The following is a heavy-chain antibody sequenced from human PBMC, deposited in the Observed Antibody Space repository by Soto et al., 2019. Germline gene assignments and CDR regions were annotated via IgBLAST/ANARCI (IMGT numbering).Heavy chain of an antibody. CDR2: INHSGCT. J-gene: IGHJ5*02. CDR1: GGSFSGYY. CDR3: ARRSSGSYNNWFDP. V-gene: IGHV4-34*01. D-gene: IGHD1-26*01. Sequence: PSETLSLTCAVYGGSFSGYYWSWIRQPPGKGLEWIGEINHSGCTNYNPSLKSRVTISVDTSKNQFSLKLSSVTAADTAVYYCARRSSGSYNNWFDPWGQGTLVTVSS.